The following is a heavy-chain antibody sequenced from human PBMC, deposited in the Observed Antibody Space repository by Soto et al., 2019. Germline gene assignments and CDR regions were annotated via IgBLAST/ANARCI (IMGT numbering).Heavy chain of an antibody. CDR3: ARDCHIVVVTAISQH. V-gene: IGHV3-30-3*01. CDR2: ISYDGSNK. D-gene: IGHD2-21*02. Sequence: QVQLVESGGGVVQPGRSLRLSCAASGFTFSSYAMHWVRQAPGKGLEWVAVISYDGSNKYYADSVKGRFTISRDNSKNTRYLQMNSLRAEDTAVYYCARDCHIVVVTAISQHWGQGTLVTVSS. CDR1: GFTFSSYA. J-gene: IGHJ1*01.